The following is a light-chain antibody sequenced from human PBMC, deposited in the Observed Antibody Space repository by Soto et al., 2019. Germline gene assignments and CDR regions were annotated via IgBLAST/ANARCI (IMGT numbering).Light chain of an antibody. J-gene: IGLJ3*02. CDR2: STN. Sequence: QTVVTQEPSFSVSPGGTVTLTCGLSSGSVSTNYFPSWYQQTPGQSPRTLIYSTNTLSSGVPDRFSGSILGNKAALTITGAQADDESDYHCVLYMGSGISVFGGGTKLTVL. CDR3: VLYMGSGISV. CDR1: SGSVSTNYF. V-gene: IGLV8-61*01.